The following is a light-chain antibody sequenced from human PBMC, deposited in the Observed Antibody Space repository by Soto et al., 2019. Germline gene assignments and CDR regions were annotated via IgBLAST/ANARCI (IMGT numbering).Light chain of an antibody. J-gene: IGKJ4*01. CDR3: QQRSDWLLT. CDR2: DTS. CDR1: QSVSSY. Sequence: IVLTQSPATLSLSPGERATLSCRASQSVSSYLAWYQQKPGQAPRLLIYDTSNRATGIPARFSGSGSGTDFTLTISSLEPEDFAVYYCQQRSDWLLTFGGGTKFDIK. V-gene: IGKV3-11*01.